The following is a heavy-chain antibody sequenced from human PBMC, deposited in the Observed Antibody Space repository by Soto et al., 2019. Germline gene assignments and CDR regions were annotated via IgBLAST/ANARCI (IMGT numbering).Heavy chain of an antibody. CDR1: GFSLSSPRMG. J-gene: IGHJ4*02. Sequence: QVTLKESGPVLVKPTETLTLTCTVSGFSLSSPRMGVSWIRQPPGKALEWLAHIFSNDEKSYSTSLKSRLTISKYTTKSQVVITMTNMDPVDTATYYCARLGGVIIDLYYFDFWGQGTQVAVSS. CDR2: IFSNDEK. D-gene: IGHD3-16*01. V-gene: IGHV2-26*01. CDR3: ARLGGVIIDLYYFDF.